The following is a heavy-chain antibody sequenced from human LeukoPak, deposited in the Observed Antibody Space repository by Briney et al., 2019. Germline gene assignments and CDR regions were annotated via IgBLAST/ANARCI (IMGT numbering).Heavy chain of an antibody. CDR3: AEHAVGATLDY. CDR1: GFTFSSYS. CDR2: ISGSGGST. J-gene: IGHJ4*02. Sequence: GGSLRLSCAASGFTFSSYSMSWIRQPPGKGLEWVSAISGSGGSTYYADSVKGRFTISRDNSKNTLYLQMNSLRAEDTAVYYCAEHAVGATLDYWGQGTLVTVSS. V-gene: IGHV3-23*01. D-gene: IGHD1-26*01.